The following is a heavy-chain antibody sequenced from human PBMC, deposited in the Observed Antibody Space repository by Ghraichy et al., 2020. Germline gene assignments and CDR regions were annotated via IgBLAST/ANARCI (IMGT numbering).Heavy chain of an antibody. D-gene: IGHD3-22*01. CDR1: GFTFSSYS. V-gene: IGHV3-48*02. J-gene: IGHJ3*02. CDR2: ISSSSSTI. Sequence: GGSLRLSCAASGFTFSSYSMNWVRQAPGKGLEWVSYISSSSSTIYYADSVKGRFSISRDNAKNSLYLQMNSLRDEDTAVYYCAKTYYYDSSGYGDAFDIWGQGTMVTVSS. CDR3: AKTYYYDSSGYGDAFDI.